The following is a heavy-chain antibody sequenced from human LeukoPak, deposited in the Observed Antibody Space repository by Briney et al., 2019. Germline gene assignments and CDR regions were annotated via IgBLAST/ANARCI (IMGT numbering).Heavy chain of an antibody. D-gene: IGHD3-22*01. CDR1: GGSISSYY. CDR3: ARHDSSGYEAFDI. J-gene: IGHJ3*02. Sequence: SETLSLTCTVSGGSISSYYWSWIRQPPGKGLEWIGYIYYSGSTNYNPSLKSRVTISVDTSKNQFSLKLSSVTAADTAVYYCARHDSSGYEAFDIWGQGTMVTVSS. CDR2: IYYSGST. V-gene: IGHV4-59*08.